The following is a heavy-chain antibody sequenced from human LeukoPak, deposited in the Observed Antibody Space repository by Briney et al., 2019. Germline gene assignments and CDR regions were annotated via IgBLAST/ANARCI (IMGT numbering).Heavy chain of an antibody. D-gene: IGHD2-8*02. Sequence: GESLKISCNGSGYSFISYRIAWVRQMPGKGLEWMGVIYPRDSDTTYSPSFQGHVTISADKSISTAYLQWGSLKASDTAIYYCARHYSPGLPHFDYWGQGTLVTVSS. CDR1: GYSFISYR. J-gene: IGHJ4*02. CDR3: ARHYSPGLPHFDY. CDR2: IYPRDSDT. V-gene: IGHV5-51*01.